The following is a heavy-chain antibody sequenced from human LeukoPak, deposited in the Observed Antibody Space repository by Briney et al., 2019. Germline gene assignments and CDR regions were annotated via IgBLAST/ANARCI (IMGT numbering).Heavy chain of an antibody. CDR3: ARGGEVYYDSSGYYAG. CDR1: GGTFSSYA. CDR2: IIPIFGTA. D-gene: IGHD3-22*01. J-gene: IGHJ4*02. V-gene: IGHV1-69*13. Sequence: SVKVSCKASGGTFSSYAISWVRQAPGQGLEWMGGIIPIFGTANYAQKFQGRVTITADESTSTAYMELSSLRSEDTAVYYCARGGEVYYDSSGYYAGWGQGTLVTVSS.